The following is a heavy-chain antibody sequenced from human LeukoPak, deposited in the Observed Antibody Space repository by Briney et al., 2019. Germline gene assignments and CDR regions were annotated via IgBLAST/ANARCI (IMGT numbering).Heavy chain of an antibody. D-gene: IGHD2-15*01. CDR3: ARSYCSGGSCYHGAEYFQH. J-gene: IGHJ1*01. V-gene: IGHV3-7*01. Sequence: QPGGSLRLSCAASGFTFSSYWMSWVRQAPGKGLEWVANIKQDGSEKYYVDSVKGRLTISRDNAKNSLYLKMNSLRAEDTAVYYCARSYCSGGSCYHGAEYFQHWGQGTLVTVSS. CDR2: IKQDGSEK. CDR1: GFTFSSYW.